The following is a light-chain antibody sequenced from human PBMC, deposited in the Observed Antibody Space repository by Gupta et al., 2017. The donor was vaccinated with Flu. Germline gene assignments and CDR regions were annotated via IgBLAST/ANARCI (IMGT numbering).Light chain of an antibody. J-gene: IGLJ3*02. CDR1: TSDVVTYNS. CDR3: SSYTTTSSCV. CDR2: HVS. Sequence: QSALTQPASVSGFPGQSIPISCPGTTSDVVTYNSVSWYQQHPGKAPKVIIFHVSNRPSGISHRFSGSKSVNTASLTISDLQSEDEADYYCSSYTTTSSCVFGGGTKVTVL. V-gene: IGLV2-14*01.